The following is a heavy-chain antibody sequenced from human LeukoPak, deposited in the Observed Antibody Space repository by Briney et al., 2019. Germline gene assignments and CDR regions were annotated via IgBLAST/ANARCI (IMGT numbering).Heavy chain of an antibody. Sequence: SQTLSLTCAISGDSVSSNSAAWYWIRQSPSRGLEWLGRTYYRSKWYTDYAVSVTSRITINPDTSKNQYSLQLNSVTPDDTAVYYCARARSGSYPDFWGQGTLVTVSS. CDR3: ARARSGSYPDF. D-gene: IGHD1-26*01. J-gene: IGHJ4*02. V-gene: IGHV6-1*01. CDR1: GDSVSSNSAA. CDR2: TYYRSKWYT.